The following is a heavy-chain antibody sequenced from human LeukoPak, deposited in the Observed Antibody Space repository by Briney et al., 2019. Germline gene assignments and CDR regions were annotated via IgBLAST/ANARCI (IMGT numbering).Heavy chain of an antibody. CDR3: ARDRRVGYCSSTSCLNWFDP. Sequence: ASVKVACKASGYTFTGYYMHCVLQAPGPGLACIESINPNSGGSNYAQKFQGRVTMTRDTSISTAYMELSRLRSDDTAVYYCARDRRVGYCSSTSCLNWFDPWGQGTLVTVSS. CDR2: INPNSGGS. V-gene: IGHV1-2*02. J-gene: IGHJ5*02. D-gene: IGHD2-2*01. CDR1: GYTFTGYY.